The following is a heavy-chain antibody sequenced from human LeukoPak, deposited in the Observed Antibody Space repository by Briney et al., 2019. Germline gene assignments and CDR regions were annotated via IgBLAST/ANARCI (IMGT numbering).Heavy chain of an antibody. Sequence: SETLSLTCTVSGGSISSSSYSWTWIRQPPGKGLEWIGHIYYSGRTDYNPSLKSRVTLSVDTSKNQFSLKLISVTAADTAVYYCARGGYYDGSGFSPRHNWFDPWGQGTLVTVSS. CDR2: IYYSGRT. D-gene: IGHD3-22*01. CDR3: ARGGYYDGSGFSPRHNWFDP. CDR1: GGSISSSSYS. J-gene: IGHJ5*02. V-gene: IGHV4-61*01.